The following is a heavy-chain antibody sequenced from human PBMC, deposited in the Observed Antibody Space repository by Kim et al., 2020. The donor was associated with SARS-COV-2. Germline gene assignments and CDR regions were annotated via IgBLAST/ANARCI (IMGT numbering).Heavy chain of an antibody. CDR2: ISNKANGCTT. CDR3: ARGGGSNWATSAIDY. J-gene: IGHJ4*01. V-gene: IGHV3-72*01. CDR1: GFTFSNHY. D-gene: IGHD6-13*01. Sequence: GGSLRLSCTASGFTFSNHYMDWVRQAPGKGLEWAGRISNKANGCTTADSLSGKGSFTIYKDDSTYSLYMQIHSLDAAATAIYYCARGGGSNWATSAIDY.